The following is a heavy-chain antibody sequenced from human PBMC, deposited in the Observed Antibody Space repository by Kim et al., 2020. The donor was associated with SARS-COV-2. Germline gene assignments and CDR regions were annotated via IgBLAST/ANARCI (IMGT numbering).Heavy chain of an antibody. D-gene: IGHD3-10*01. J-gene: IGHJ6*02. CDR3: ARVGRLKRRSGELEYYYYGMDV. CDR1: GGSISSSSYY. V-gene: IGHV4-39*07. CDR2: IYYSGST. Sequence: SETLSLTCTVSGGSISSSSYYWGWIRQPPGKGLEWIGSIYYSGSTYYNPSLKSRVTISVDTSKNQFSLKLSSVTAADTAVYYCARVGRLKRRSGELEYYYYGMDVWGQGTTVTVSS.